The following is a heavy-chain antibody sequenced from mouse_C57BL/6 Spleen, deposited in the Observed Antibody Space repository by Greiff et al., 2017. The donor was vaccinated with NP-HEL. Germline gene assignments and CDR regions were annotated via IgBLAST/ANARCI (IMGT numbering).Heavy chain of an antibody. D-gene: IGHD1-1*01. CDR3: ARLGGDYYGSSFDY. V-gene: IGHV1-54*01. J-gene: IGHJ2*01. Sequence: QLQQSGAELVRPGTSVKVSCKASGYAFTNYLIEWVKQRPGQGLEWIGVINPGSGGTNYNEKFKGKATLTADKSSSTAYMQLSSLTSEDSAVYFCARLGGDYYGSSFDYWGQGTTLTVSS. CDR2: INPGSGGT. CDR1: GYAFTNYL.